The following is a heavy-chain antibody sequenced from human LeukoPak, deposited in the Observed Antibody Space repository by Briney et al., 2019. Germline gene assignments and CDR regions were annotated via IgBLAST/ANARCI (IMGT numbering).Heavy chain of an antibody. J-gene: IGHJ4*02. Sequence: GGSLRLSCEASGFTFRSYGVHWVRQAPGKGLEWVSSISWSGSYIYYADSVKGRFTISRDNAKNSLYLQMNSLRAEDTAVYYCARDGDYWGQGTLVTVSS. CDR3: ARDGDY. CDR1: GFTFRSYG. V-gene: IGHV3-21*01. CDR2: ISWSGSYI.